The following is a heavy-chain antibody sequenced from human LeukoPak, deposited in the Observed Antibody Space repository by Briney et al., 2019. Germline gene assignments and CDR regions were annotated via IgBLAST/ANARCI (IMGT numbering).Heavy chain of an antibody. CDR2: FSGSGGST. D-gene: IGHD1-26*01. CDR3: ARGAPSGSYYSFDY. CDR1: GFTFSSYA. V-gene: IGHV3-23*01. Sequence: GASLRLSCAASGFTFSSYAMSWVRQAPGKGLEWVSAFSGSGGSTYYADSVKGRFTISRDNSKNTLYLQMNSLRAEDTAVYYCARGAPSGSYYSFDYWGQGTLVTVSS. J-gene: IGHJ4*02.